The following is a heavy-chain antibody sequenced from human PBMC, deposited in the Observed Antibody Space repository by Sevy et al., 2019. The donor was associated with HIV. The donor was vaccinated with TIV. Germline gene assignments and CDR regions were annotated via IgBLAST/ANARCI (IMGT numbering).Heavy chain of an antibody. D-gene: IGHD3-22*01. CDR2: ISSSGSTI. J-gene: IGHJ3*02. CDR3: ARITDDSSDDAFDI. CDR1: GFTFSDYY. V-gene: IGHV3-11*01. Sequence: GGYLRLSCAASGFTFSDYYMSWIRQAPGKGLEWVSYISSSGSTIYYADSVKGRFTISRDNAKNSLYLQMNSLRAEDTAVYYCARITDDSSDDAFDIWGQGTMVTVSS.